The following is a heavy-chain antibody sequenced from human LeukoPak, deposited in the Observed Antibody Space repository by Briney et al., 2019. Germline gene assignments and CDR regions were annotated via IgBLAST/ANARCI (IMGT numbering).Heavy chain of an antibody. CDR3: ARGHYCGGDCYAFDI. J-gene: IGHJ3*02. D-gene: IGHD2-21*02. CDR2: INWNGGST. CDR1: GFTFDDYG. Sequence: GGSLRLSCAASGFTFDDYGMSWVRQAPGKGLEWVSGINWNGGSTGYADSVKGRFTISRDNAKNSLYLQMSSLRAEDTALYYCARGHYCGGDCYAFDIWGQGTMVTVSS. V-gene: IGHV3-20*04.